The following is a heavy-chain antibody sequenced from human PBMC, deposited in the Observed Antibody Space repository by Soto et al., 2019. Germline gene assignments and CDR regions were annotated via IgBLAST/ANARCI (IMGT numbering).Heavy chain of an antibody. D-gene: IGHD3-3*01. V-gene: IGHV3-9*01. CDR3: AKGSPHITFLGVALDY. CDR1: GFTFDDYA. J-gene: IGHJ4*02. Sequence: SLSLSCAPSGFTFDDYAMHWVRQAPGKGLEWVSGISWNSGSTGYADSAKGLFPISRDNAENSLYLQMNSLRAEDTALYYCAKGSPHITFLGVALDYRGQGTLVTVSP. CDR2: ISWNSGST.